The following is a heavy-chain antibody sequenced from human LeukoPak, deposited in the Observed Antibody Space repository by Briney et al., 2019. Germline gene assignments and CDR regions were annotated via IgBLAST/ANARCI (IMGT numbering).Heavy chain of an antibody. J-gene: IGHJ4*02. Sequence: ASVKVSCKASRYTFTDFYTHWVRQAPGQGLEWMGWINPDTGGANYAQKFQGRVTMTRDTSISTAYMELSRLTSDDTAVYYCARGREVAGTVTYWGQGTLITVSS. CDR2: INPDTGGA. CDR3: ARGREVAGTVTY. D-gene: IGHD6-19*01. CDR1: RYTFTDFY. V-gene: IGHV1-2*02.